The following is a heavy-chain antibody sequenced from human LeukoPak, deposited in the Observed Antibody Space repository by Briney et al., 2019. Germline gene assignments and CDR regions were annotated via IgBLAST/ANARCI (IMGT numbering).Heavy chain of an antibody. J-gene: IGHJ4*02. CDR1: GFTFDDYA. D-gene: IGHD3-22*01. CDR2: ISWGGGST. Sequence: GGSLRLSCAASGFTFDDYALHWVRQAPGKGLEWVSLISWGGGSTYYADSVKGRFTISRDNSKNSLYLQMDSLRAEDTALYYCAKGIVSRNYDSSGYYGGIDYWGQGTLVTVSS. V-gene: IGHV3-43D*03. CDR3: AKGIVSRNYDSSGYYGGIDY.